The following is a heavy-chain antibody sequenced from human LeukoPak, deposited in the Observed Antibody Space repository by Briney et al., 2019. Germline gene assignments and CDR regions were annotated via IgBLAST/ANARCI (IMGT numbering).Heavy chain of an antibody. D-gene: IGHD3-22*01. CDR3: ARPPVVGAPRFIFDY. CDR1: GFTFSSYG. CDR2: IWYDGSNK. Sequence: GGSLRLSCAASGFTFSSYGMHWVRQAPGKGLEWVAVIWYDGSNKYYADSVKGRFTISRDNSKNTLYLQMNSLRAEDTAVYYCARPPVVGAPRFIFDYWGQGTLVAVSS. J-gene: IGHJ4*02. V-gene: IGHV3-33*01.